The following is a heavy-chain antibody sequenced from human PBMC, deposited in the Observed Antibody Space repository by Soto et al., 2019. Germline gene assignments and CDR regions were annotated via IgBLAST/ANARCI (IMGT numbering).Heavy chain of an antibody. CDR1: GFTFSFYW. CDR3: ARDSGCGWGAHVNQYLDF. Sequence: WGSLRLSCAASGFTFSFYWMSCVRQAPGKGLEWWGTIKLDASEKKDVDSVKGRFTMSRDNAKDSLYLQMGSLRDEDTAVYYCARDSGCGWGAHVNQYLDFWGRGTMVTVSS. V-gene: IGHV3-7*03. D-gene: IGHD6-19*01. CDR2: IKLDASEK. J-gene: IGHJ4*01.